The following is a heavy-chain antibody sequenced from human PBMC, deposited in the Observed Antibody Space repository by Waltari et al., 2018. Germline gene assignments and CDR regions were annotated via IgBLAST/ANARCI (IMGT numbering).Heavy chain of an antibody. CDR2: SKPKRGNT. CDR3: ARGSGVVPAAIGAFDI. CDR1: GYTFTSYD. Sequence: QVQLVQSGAEVKKPGASVKVSCKASGYTFTSYDINWVRQATGQGLEWMGWSKPKRGNTGYAQKFQGRGTMTRNTYISTAYMELSSLRSEDTAVYYCARGSGVVPAAIGAFDIWGQGTMVTVSS. J-gene: IGHJ3*02. D-gene: IGHD2-2*01. V-gene: IGHV1-8*01.